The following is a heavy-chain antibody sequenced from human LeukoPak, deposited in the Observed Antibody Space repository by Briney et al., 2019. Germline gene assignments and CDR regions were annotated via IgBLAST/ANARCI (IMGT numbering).Heavy chain of an antibody. CDR3: AKVTSSGWYFDN. CDR2: IQYDGSNK. CDR1: GFTFSSLG. D-gene: IGHD6-19*01. Sequence: PGGSLRLSCAASGFTFSSLGMHWVRQAPGKGLEWVAFIQYDGSNKYYADSVKGRFTISRDNSKNTLYLQMNSLRAEDTAVYYCAKVTSSGWYFDNWGQGTLVTVSS. J-gene: IGHJ4*02. V-gene: IGHV3-30*02.